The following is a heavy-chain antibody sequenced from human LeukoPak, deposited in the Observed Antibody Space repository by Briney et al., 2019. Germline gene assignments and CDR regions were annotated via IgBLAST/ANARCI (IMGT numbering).Heavy chain of an antibody. V-gene: IGHV3-33*08. D-gene: IGHD2-2*01. CDR3: ARELVVVPAAMTPLDY. CDR2: IWYDGSNK. J-gene: IGHJ4*02. Sequence: GGSLRLSCSASGFIFSTYAMRWVRQAPGKGLEWVAVIWYDGSNKYYADSVKGRFTISRDNSKNTLYLQMNSLRAEDTAVYYCARELVVVPAAMTPLDYWGQGTLVTVSS. CDR1: GFIFSTYA.